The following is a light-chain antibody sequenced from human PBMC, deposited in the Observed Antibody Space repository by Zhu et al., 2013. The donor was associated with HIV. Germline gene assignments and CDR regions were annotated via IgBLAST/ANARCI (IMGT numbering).Light chain of an antibody. CDR2: DAV. CDR3: QQYNNWLT. CDR1: QSVSSY. Sequence: EIVLTQSPATLSLSPGERATLSCRASQSVSSYLAWYQQKPGQAPRLLIYDAVKRATGIPARFSGSGSGTEFTLTISSLQSEDFAVYYCQQYNNWLTFGGGTKVE. J-gene: IGKJ4*01. V-gene: IGKV3-15*01.